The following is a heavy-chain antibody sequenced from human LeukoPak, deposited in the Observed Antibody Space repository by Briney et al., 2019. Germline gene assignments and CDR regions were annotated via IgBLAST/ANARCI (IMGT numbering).Heavy chain of an antibody. J-gene: IGHJ6*02. D-gene: IGHD4/OR15-4a*01. CDR1: GGSIIGYY. Sequence: SETLSLTCTVSGGSIIGYYLSWIGQPPGKGLEWIGSIYYSGSTNYNPSLKSRVTISVETSKNQFSLKLSSVTAADTAVYYCARYANSPYYYYAMDVWGQGTTVTVSS. CDR2: IYYSGST. CDR3: ARYANSPYYYYAMDV. V-gene: IGHV4-59*12.